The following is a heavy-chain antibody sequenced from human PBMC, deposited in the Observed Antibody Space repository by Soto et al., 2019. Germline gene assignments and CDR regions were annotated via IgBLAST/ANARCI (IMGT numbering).Heavy chain of an antibody. Sequence: QVQLQESGPGLVKPSGTLSLTCAVSGGSISSSNWWSWIRQPPGKGLEWIGEIYHSGSTNYNPSLKSRVTISVDKSKNQFSLKLSSVTAADTAVYYCARAEMATIISNYYYGMDVWGQGTTVTVSS. D-gene: IGHD5-12*01. V-gene: IGHV4-4*02. CDR2: IYHSGST. CDR1: GGSISSSNW. J-gene: IGHJ6*02. CDR3: ARAEMATIISNYYYGMDV.